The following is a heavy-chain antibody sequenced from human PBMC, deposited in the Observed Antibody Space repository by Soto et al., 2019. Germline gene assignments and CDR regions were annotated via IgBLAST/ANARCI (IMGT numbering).Heavy chain of an antibody. CDR2: ISYDGSNK. CDR1: GFTFSSYA. D-gene: IGHD6-13*01. V-gene: IGHV3-30-3*01. J-gene: IGHJ4*02. Sequence: GGSLRLSCAASGFTFSSYAMHWVRQAPGKGLEWVAVISYDGSNKYYADSVKGRFTISRDNSKNTLYLQMNSLRAEDTAVYYCARDMTSSPLFDYWGQGTLVTVSS. CDR3: ARDMTSSPLFDY.